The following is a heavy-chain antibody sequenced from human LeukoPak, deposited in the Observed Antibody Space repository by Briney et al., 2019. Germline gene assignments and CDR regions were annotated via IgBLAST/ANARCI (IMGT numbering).Heavy chain of an antibody. D-gene: IGHD5-12*01. CDR1: GGSISTYY. V-gene: IGHV4-59*01. CDR3: ARGGGYASPIGY. J-gene: IGHJ4*02. CDR2: IYHSGST. Sequence: SETLSLTCTLSGGSISTYYWSWIRQPPGKGLEWIGYIYHSGSTNYNPSLKSRVTISVDTSKNQFSLKLSSVTAADTAVYYYARGGGYASPIGYWGQGALVTVSS.